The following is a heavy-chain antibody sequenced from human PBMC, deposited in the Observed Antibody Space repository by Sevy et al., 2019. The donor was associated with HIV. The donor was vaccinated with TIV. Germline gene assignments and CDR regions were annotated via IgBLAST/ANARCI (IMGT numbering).Heavy chain of an antibody. CDR2: IKSKTDGGTA. CDR3: TTDGMYYDILTGYYRVVDY. D-gene: IGHD3-9*01. V-gene: IGHV3-15*01. Sequence: GESLKISCAGSGFTFSNAWMSWVRQAPGKGLEWVGRIKSKTDGGTADHAAPVKGRYTISRDDSKNTLYLQMNSLKTEDTAVYYCTTDGMYYDILTGYYRVVDYWGQGTLVTVSS. CDR1: GFTFSNAW. J-gene: IGHJ4*02.